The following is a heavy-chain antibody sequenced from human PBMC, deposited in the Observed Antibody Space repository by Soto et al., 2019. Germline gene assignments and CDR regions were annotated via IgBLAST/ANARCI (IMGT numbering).Heavy chain of an antibody. CDR1: GFTFSSYA. D-gene: IGHD2-21*02. CDR3: AKAGGGGNSHWFDP. CDR2: ISGSGGST. Sequence: EVQLLECGGGLVQPGGSLRLASAASGFTFSSYAVGWGRQGPGKGLEWVSAISGSGGSTYYADSVMGRSTISRDNSKNTLYLQMNSLRAEDTAVYYCAKAGGGGNSHWFDPWGQGTLVTVSS. V-gene: IGHV3-23*01. J-gene: IGHJ5*02.